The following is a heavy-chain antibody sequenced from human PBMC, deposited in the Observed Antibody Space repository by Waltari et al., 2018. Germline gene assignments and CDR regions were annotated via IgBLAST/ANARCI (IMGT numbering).Heavy chain of an antibody. J-gene: IGHJ4*02. CDR3: TTNYVWGSYRYDY. CDR1: GFTFSNAW. D-gene: IGHD3-16*02. Sequence: EVQLVESGGGLVKPGGSLRLSCAASGFTFSNAWMSWVRQAPGKGLEWVGRIKSKTDGGTTDYAAPVKGRVTISRDDSKNTLYLQMNSLKTEDTAVYYCTTNYVWGSYRYDYWGQGTLVTVSS. V-gene: IGHV3-15*01. CDR2: IKSKTDGGTT.